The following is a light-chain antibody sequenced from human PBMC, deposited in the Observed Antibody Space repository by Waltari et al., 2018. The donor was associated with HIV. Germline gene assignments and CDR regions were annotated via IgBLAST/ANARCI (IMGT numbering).Light chain of an antibody. CDR2: VNT. CDR3: QSYDSSLSGSV. J-gene: IGLJ3*02. V-gene: IGLV1-40*01. CDR1: SSNIGAGYG. Sequence: QSVLTQPPSVSGAPGQRVTISCTGSSSNIGAGYGVHWYQQLPGTAPKLLIYVNTNRPSGVPDRFSGSKSGTSASLAITGLQAEDEADYYCQSYDSSLSGSVFGGGTKLTVL.